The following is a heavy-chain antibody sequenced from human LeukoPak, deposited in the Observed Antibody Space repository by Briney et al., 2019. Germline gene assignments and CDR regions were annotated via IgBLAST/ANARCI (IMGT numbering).Heavy chain of an antibody. CDR3: AKDQGDYYYYMDV. Sequence: GGSLRLSCAASGFTVSSNYMSWVRQAPGKGLEWVSVIYSGGSTYYADSVKGRFTISRDNSKNTLYLQMNSLRAEDTAVYYCAKDQGDYYYYMDVWGKGTTVTVSS. J-gene: IGHJ6*03. CDR2: IYSGGST. CDR1: GFTVSSNY. V-gene: IGHV3-53*01.